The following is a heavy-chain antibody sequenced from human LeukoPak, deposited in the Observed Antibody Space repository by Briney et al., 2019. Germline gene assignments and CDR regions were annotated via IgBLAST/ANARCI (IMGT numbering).Heavy chain of an antibody. V-gene: IGHV1-2*02. CDR3: ARGAPEYCSSTSCYSGWWFDP. J-gene: IGHJ5*02. CDR1: GYTFTGYY. D-gene: IGHD2-2*01. Sequence: GASVKVSCKASGYTFTGYYMHWVRQAPGQGLEWMGWINPNSGGTSYAQKFQGRVTMTRDTSISTAYMELSRLRSDDTAVYYCARGAPEYCSSTSCYSGWWFDPWGQGILVTVSS. CDR2: INPNSGGT.